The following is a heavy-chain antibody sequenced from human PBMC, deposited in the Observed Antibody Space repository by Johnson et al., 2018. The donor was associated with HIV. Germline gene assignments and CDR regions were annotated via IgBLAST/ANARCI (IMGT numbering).Heavy chain of an antibody. Sequence: MLLVESGGGVVQPGRSLRLSCAASGFIFSDYAMHWVRLAPGKGLEWVGQINTKADGGTTDYAAPVKGRFTISRDDSKNTLYLQMNSLKTEDTAVYYCTTAGGRDTIFGVANDAFDIWGQGTMVTVSS. CDR1: GFIFSDYA. V-gene: IGHV3-15*01. CDR3: TTAGGRDTIFGVANDAFDI. J-gene: IGHJ3*02. D-gene: IGHD3-3*01. CDR2: INTKADGGTT.